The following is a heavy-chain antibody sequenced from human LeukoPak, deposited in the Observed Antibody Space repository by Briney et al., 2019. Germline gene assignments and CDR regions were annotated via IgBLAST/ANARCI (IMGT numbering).Heavy chain of an antibody. CDR1: GFTFSTYV. CDR2: ISAGGDRT. CDR3: ARSTVGTSCCTAVDY. D-gene: IGHD1-26*01. V-gene: IGHV3-23*01. Sequence: GGSLRLSCAASGFTFSTYVMTWVRQAPGKGLEWVSGISAGGDRTYYADSVKGRFTISRDNSKNTLYLQMNSLRAEDTAEYYCARSTVGTSCCTAVDYWGQGTLVTVSS. J-gene: IGHJ4*02.